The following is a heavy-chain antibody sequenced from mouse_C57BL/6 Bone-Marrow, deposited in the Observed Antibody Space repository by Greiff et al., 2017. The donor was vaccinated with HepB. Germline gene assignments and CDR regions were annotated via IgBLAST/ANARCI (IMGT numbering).Heavy chain of an antibody. J-gene: IGHJ2*01. CDR1: GFTFTDYY. Sequence: DVKLVESGGGLVQPGGSLSLSCAASGFTFTDYYMSWVRQPPGKALEWLGFIRNKANGYTTEYSASVKGRFTISRDNSQSILYLQMNALRAEDSATYYCARLRWLLPYFDYWGQGTTLTVSS. CDR3: ARLRWLLPYFDY. D-gene: IGHD2-3*01. V-gene: IGHV7-3*01. CDR2: IRNKANGYTT.